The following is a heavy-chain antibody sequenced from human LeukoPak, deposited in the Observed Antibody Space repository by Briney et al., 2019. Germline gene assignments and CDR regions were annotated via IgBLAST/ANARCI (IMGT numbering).Heavy chain of an antibody. CDR2: TSSDGNNQ. D-gene: IGHD5-18*01. V-gene: IGHV3-30*04. CDR3: ARAMDTAMGPYFDY. Sequence: GGSLRLSCAASGFTFSGYSMHWVRQAPGKGLNWVAFTSSDGNNQYYADSVKGRFIISRGNSKNTLYLQVNSLRPEDAAVYYCARAMDTAMGPYFDYWGQGTLVTVSS. J-gene: IGHJ4*02. CDR1: GFTFSGYS.